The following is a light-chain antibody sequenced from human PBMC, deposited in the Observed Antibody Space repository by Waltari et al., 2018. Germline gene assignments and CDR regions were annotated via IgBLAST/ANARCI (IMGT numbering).Light chain of an antibody. CDR2: DND. CDR3: GTWDSSLSAGV. V-gene: IGLV1-51*01. J-gene: IGLJ2*01. CDR1: SSNIGNNL. Sequence: QSVLTQPPSVSAAPGQKVTISCSGSSSNIGNNLVSRYQQLPGTAPKLLIYDNDNRPSGIPDRFSGSKSGTSATLGITGLQTGDEADYYCGTWDSSLSAGVFGGGTKVTVL.